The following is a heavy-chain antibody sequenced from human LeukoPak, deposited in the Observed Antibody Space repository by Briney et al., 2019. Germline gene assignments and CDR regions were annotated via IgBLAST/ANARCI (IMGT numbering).Heavy chain of an antibody. Sequence: SETLSLTCTVSGGSISSSSYYWGWIRQPPGKGLEWIGSIYYSGSIYYNPSLKSRVTISVDTSKNQFSLKLSSVTAADTAVYYCARRRTTYYYDSSGYSQLVYYYYMDVWGKGTTVTVSS. D-gene: IGHD3-22*01. CDR1: GGSISSSSYY. J-gene: IGHJ6*03. CDR3: ARRRTTYYYDSSGYSQLVYYYYMDV. CDR2: IYYSGSI. V-gene: IGHV4-39*01.